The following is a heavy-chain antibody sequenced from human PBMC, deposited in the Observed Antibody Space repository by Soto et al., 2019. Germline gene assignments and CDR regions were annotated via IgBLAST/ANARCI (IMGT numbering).Heavy chain of an antibody. Sequence: QVQLVESGGGVVQPGRSLRLSCAASGFTFSSYGMHWVRQAPGKGLEWVAVISYDGSNKYYADSVKGRFTISRDNSKNTLYLQMNSLRAEDTAVYYCAKSYPLRGGNDWGFDYWGQGTLVTVSS. CDR1: GFTFSSYG. CDR3: AKSYPLRGGNDWGFDY. J-gene: IGHJ4*02. D-gene: IGHD1-1*01. CDR2: ISYDGSNK. V-gene: IGHV3-30*18.